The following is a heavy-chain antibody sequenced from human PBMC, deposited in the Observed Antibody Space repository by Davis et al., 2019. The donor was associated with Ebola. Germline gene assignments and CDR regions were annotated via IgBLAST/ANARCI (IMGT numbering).Heavy chain of an antibody. D-gene: IGHD3-22*01. CDR1: GFDFSSYA. CDR2: ISRKSTYK. V-gene: IGHV3-21*06. Sequence: GGSLRLSCAASGFDFSSYAMNWVRQAPGKGLEWVSSISRKSTYKYHANSVKGRFAISRDNAKNSLYLQMDSLRAEDTAVYYCARAFYDSSGYHWFDPWGQGTLVTVSS. J-gene: IGHJ5*02. CDR3: ARAFYDSSGYHWFDP.